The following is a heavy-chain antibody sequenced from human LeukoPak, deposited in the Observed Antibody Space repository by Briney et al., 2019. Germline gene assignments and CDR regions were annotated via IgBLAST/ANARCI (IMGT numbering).Heavy chain of an antibody. CDR1: GASISSSVYY. CDR2: IYYSGRT. J-gene: IGHJ4*02. V-gene: IGHV4-39*01. CDR3: ERHSEAESVAVPFEY. D-gene: IGHD6-19*01. Sequence: PSETLSLTCTVSGASISSSVYYWGWVRQSPGKGLEWIGSIYYSGRTFYNPSLGGRVTISVDTSKNQFFLNLRSVTAADTAMYSCERHSEAESVAVPFEYWGQGTLVTVSS.